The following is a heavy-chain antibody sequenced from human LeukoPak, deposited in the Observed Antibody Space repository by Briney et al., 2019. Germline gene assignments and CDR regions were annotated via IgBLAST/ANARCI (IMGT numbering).Heavy chain of an antibody. CDR1: GFTFDDYA. V-gene: IGHV3-9*01. CDR3: AGGQGWHFDL. D-gene: IGHD2-15*01. CDR2: ISWNSGSI. J-gene: IGHJ2*01. Sequence: GRSLRLSCAASGFTFDDYAMHWVRQAPGKGLEWVSGISWNSGSIGYADSVKGRFTISRDNAKLYLQMNSLRADDTAVYYCAGGQGWHFDLWGLGTLITVSS.